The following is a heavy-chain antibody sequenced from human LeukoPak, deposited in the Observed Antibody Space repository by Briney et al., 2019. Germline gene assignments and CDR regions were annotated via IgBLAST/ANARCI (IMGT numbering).Heavy chain of an antibody. D-gene: IGHD6-19*01. Sequence: ASVKVSCKAFGYTFTAHTDYYMHWVRQAPGQELEWMGWINPNGGNTYITQKFQCRVSMTRDTSSNTAYMDLSRLTSADTAVYFCVKVSTGWNFDFWGQGTLVTVSS. CDR2: INPNGGNT. CDR1: GYTFTAHTDYY. CDR3: VKVSTGWNFDF. J-gene: IGHJ4*02. V-gene: IGHV1-2*02.